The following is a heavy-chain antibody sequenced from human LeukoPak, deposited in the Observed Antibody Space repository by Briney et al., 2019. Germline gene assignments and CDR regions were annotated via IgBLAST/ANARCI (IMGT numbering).Heavy chain of an antibody. CDR2: IKQDGSEK. J-gene: IGHJ4*02. D-gene: IGHD6-6*01. CDR3: ARDNPYSSSFDY. CDR1: GFTFSSYW. V-gene: IGHV3-7*01. Sequence: GGSLRLSCAASGFTFSSYWMSWVRQAPGKGLEWVANIKQDGSEKYYVDSVRGRFTISRDNAKNSLYLQMNSLSAEDTAVYYCARDNPYSSSFDYWGQGTLVTVSS.